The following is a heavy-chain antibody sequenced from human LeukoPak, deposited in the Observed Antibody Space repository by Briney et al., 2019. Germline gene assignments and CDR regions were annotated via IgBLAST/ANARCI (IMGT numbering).Heavy chain of an antibody. CDR1: GFTFSSYS. CDR2: ISSSRSTI. V-gene: IGHV3-48*01. CDR3: SSWSFLDGLDI. Sequence: GGSLRLSCAASGFTFSSYSMNWLRQAPGKGLEWVSYISSSRSTIYYADSVKGRFTISRDNSKNTLYLQMNSLRAEDTAVYYCSSWSFLDGLDIWRQGTMVTVSS. D-gene: IGHD6-13*01. J-gene: IGHJ3*02.